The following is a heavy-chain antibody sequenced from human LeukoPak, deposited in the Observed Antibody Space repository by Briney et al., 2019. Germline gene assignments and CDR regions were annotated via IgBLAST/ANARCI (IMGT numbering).Heavy chain of an antibody. CDR1: GGSISSYY. CDR3: ARDKGYSSGWYPYYYSMDV. J-gene: IGHJ6*03. V-gene: IGHV4-59*01. Sequence: SETLSLTCTVSGGSISSYYWSWIRQPPGKGLEWIGYIYYSGSTNYNPSLKSRVTISVDTSKNQFSLKLSSVTAADTAVYYCARDKGYSSGWYPYYYSMDVWGKGTTVTVSS. CDR2: IYYSGST. D-gene: IGHD6-19*01.